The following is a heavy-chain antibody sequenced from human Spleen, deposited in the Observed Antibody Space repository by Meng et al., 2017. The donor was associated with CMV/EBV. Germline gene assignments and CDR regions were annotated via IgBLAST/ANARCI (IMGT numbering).Heavy chain of an antibody. J-gene: IGHJ4*02. CDR2: ISGRSDYI. CDR3: ARVHDDSSGLAGNDY. Sequence: SGFTFSYYSMNWVRQAPGKGLEWVSSISGRSDYIFYADSVKGRFTISRDNAKNSLYLQMNSLRAEDTAVYFCARVHDDSSGLAGNDYWGQGTLVTVSS. D-gene: IGHD3-22*01. V-gene: IGHV3-21*01. CDR1: GFTFSYYS.